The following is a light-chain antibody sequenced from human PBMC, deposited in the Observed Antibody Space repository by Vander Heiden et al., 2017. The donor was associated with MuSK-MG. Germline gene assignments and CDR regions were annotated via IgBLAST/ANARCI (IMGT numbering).Light chain of an antibody. CDR1: QSVLYSSNNKNY. V-gene: IGKV4-1*01. CDR3: QQYDSTPQT. J-gene: IGKJ1*01. CDR2: WAS. Sequence: IVMTQSPDSLAVSPGERATINCKSSQSVLYSSNNKNYLSWYQQKPGQPPRLLIYWASTRESGVPDRFSGSGSGTDFTLTISSLQAEDVAVYYCQQYDSTPQTFGQGTKVEIK.